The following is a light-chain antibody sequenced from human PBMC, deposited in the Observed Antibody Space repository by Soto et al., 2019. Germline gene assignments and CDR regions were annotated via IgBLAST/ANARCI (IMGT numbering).Light chain of an antibody. CDR1: QNIRNN. CDR3: QQYDIWPPLT. V-gene: IGKV3-15*01. Sequence: EIVMTQSPATLSVSPGERATLSCRASQNIRNNLAWYQQKPGQAPRLLIYGASTRATAIPARFSGTGSGTEFTLTISSLQSEDFAIYYCQQYDIWPPLTFGGGTRVEIK. J-gene: IGKJ4*01. CDR2: GAS.